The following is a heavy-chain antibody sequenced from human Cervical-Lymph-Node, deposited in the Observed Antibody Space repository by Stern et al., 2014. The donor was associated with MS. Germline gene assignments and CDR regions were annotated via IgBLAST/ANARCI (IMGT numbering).Heavy chain of an antibody. Sequence: QVQLQQWGAGLLKPSETLSLTCAVYGGSFSGYYWSWIRQPPGKGLEWIGEINHSGSTNYNPSLKSRVTISVDTSKNQFSLKLSSVTAADTAVYYCARGAGDGYNIIDYCGHGTLVTVSS. V-gene: IGHV4-34*01. CDR3: ARGAGDGYNIIDY. CDR2: INHSGST. CDR1: GGSFSGYY. D-gene: IGHD5-24*01. J-gene: IGHJ4*01.